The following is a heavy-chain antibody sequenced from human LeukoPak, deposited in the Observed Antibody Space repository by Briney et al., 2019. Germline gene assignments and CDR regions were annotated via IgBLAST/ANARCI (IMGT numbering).Heavy chain of an antibody. Sequence: SETLSLTCTVSGGSVSSGSYYWSWIRQPPGKGLEWIGYIYYSGSTNYNPSLKSRVTISVDTSKNQFSLKLSSVTAADTAVYYCARASGYSGYDRAAEYFQHWGQGTLVTVSS. CDR2: IYYSGST. D-gene: IGHD5-12*01. J-gene: IGHJ1*01. V-gene: IGHV4-61*01. CDR3: ARASGYSGYDRAAEYFQH. CDR1: GGSVSSGSYY.